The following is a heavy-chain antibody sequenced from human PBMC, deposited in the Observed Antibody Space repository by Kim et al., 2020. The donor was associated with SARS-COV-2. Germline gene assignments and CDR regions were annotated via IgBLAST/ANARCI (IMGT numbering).Heavy chain of an antibody. V-gene: IGHV3-48*02. CDR2: ISSSSSTI. D-gene: IGHD4-17*01. J-gene: IGHJ6*02. CDR3: ARWATVTRGYYYYGMDV. CDR1: GFTFSSYS. Sequence: GGSLRLSCAASGFTFSSYSMNWVRQAPGKGLEWVSYISSSSSTIYYADSVKGRFTISRDNAKNSLYLQMNSLRDEDTAVYYCARWATVTRGYYYYGMDVWGQGTTVTVSS.